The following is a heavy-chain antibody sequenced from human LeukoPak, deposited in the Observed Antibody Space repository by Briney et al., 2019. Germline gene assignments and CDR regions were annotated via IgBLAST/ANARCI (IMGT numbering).Heavy chain of an antibody. CDR2: IYYSGST. CDR1: GVSISSSSYF. J-gene: IGHJ4*02. V-gene: IGHV4-39*01. Sequence: SETLSLTCTVSGVSISSSSYFWGWIRQPPGKGLEWIGSIYYSGSTYYYPSLKNRVTISVDTSKNQFSLKLSSVTAADTAVYYCARLVRFTMVRGAHFDYWGQGTLVTASS. CDR3: ARLVRFTMVRGAHFDY. D-gene: IGHD3-10*01.